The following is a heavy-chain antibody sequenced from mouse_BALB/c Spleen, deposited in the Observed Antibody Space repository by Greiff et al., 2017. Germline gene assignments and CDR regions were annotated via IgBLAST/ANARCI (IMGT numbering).Heavy chain of an antibody. D-gene: IGHD3-3*01. V-gene: IGHV5-6*01. CDR3: ARHEGDVWFAY. Sequence: EVKLMESGGDLVKPGGSLKLSCAASGFTFSSYGMSWVRQTPDKRLEWVATISSGGSYTYYPDSVKGRFTISRDNAKNTLYLQMSSLKSEDTAMYYCARHEGDVWFAYWGQGTLVTVSA. CDR1: GFTFSSYG. J-gene: IGHJ3*01. CDR2: ISSGGSYT.